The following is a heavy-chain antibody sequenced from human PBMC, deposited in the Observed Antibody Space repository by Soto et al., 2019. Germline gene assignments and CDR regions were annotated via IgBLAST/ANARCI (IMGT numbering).Heavy chain of an antibody. CDR1: GGTFSSYA. Sequence: GASVKVSCKASGGTFSSYAISWVRQAPGQGLEWMGGIIPIFGTANYAQKFQGRVTITADESTSTAYMELSSLRSEDTAVYYCARVPSGCSGYLFDYWGQGTLVTVSS. CDR3: ARVPSGCSGYLFDY. J-gene: IGHJ4*02. D-gene: IGHD5-12*01. V-gene: IGHV1-69*13. CDR2: IIPIFGTA.